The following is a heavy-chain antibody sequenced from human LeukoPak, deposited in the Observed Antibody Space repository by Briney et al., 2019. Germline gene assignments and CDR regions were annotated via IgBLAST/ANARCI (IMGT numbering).Heavy chain of an antibody. Sequence: GGSLRLSCTVSGFTVSSNSMSWVRQAPGKGLEWVSFIYSDNTHYSDSVKGRFTISRDNSKNTLYLQMNSLRAEDTAVYYCARSGQWLAVDYWGQGTLITVSS. CDR3: ARSGQWLAVDY. D-gene: IGHD6-19*01. CDR1: GFTVSSNS. CDR2: IYSDNT. J-gene: IGHJ4*02. V-gene: IGHV3-53*01.